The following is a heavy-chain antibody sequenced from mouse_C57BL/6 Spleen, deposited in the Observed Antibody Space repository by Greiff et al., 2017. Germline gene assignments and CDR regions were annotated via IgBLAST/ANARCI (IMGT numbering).Heavy chain of an antibody. CDR2: ISSGGSYT. J-gene: IGHJ2*01. D-gene: IGHD3-2*02. Sequence: EVKLVESGGDLVKPGGSLKLSCAASGFTFSSYGMSWVRQTPDKRLEWVATISSGGSYTYYPDSVKGRFTISRDNAKNTLYLQMSSLKSEDTAMYYCARLRIDSSGYVDYWGQGTTLTVSS. CDR3: ARLRIDSSGYVDY. V-gene: IGHV5-6*01. CDR1: GFTFSSYG.